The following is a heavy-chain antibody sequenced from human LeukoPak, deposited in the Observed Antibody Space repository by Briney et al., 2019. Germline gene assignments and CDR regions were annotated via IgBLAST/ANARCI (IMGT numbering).Heavy chain of an antibody. CDR1: GGSFSGYY. Sequence: SEILSLTCAVYGGSFSGYYWSRIRQPPGEGLEWIGEINHSGSTNYNPSLKSRVTISVDTSKNQFSLKLSSVTAADTAVYYCARLTVTGGLYYYYYMDVWGKGTTVTVSS. J-gene: IGHJ6*03. CDR2: INHSGST. CDR3: ARLTVTGGLYYYYYMDV. V-gene: IGHV4-34*01. D-gene: IGHD4-17*01.